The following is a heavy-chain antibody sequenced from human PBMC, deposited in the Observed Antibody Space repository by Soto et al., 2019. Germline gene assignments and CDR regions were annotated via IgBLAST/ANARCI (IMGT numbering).Heavy chain of an antibody. J-gene: IGHJ6*02. CDR2: INSSGGGT. V-gene: IGHV3-23*01. Sequence: PVGSLRLSCAASGFTFSSYAMSWVRQAPGKGLEWVSGINSSGGGTYYADSVKGRFTVSRDNAKNTLSLQMNSLTAEDTAVYYCARDLGGVWYGMDVWGQGTTVTVSS. D-gene: IGHD6-13*01. CDR1: GFTFSSYA. CDR3: ARDLGGVWYGMDV.